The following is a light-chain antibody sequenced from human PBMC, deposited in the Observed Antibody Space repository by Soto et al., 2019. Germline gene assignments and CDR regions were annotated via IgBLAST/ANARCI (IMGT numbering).Light chain of an antibody. CDR1: QRISTY. V-gene: IGKV1-39*01. CDR2: GAT. CDR3: QQTYSTPYT. Sequence: DIQMTQSPSSLSTSVRDRVTITCRASQRISTYLNWFRQKPGKAPKLLIYGATNLQSGVPSRFSGSGSGTDFTLTISSLQPEDFATYYCQQTYSTPYTFGQGTRLEIK. J-gene: IGKJ2*01.